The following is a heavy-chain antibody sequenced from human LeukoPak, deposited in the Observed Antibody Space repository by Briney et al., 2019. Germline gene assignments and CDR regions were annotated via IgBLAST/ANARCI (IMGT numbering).Heavy chain of an antibody. CDR1: GFTFGSYA. CDR2: ISSSSSTT. D-gene: IGHD3-10*01. V-gene: IGHV3-48*04. Sequence: GGSLRLSCAASGFTFGSYAMSWVRQAPGKGLEWVSYISSSSSTTYYADSVKGRFTISRDNAKNSLYLQMNSLRAEDTAVYYCARDGYGSGSPSDYWGQGTLVTVSS. J-gene: IGHJ4*02. CDR3: ARDGYGSGSPSDY.